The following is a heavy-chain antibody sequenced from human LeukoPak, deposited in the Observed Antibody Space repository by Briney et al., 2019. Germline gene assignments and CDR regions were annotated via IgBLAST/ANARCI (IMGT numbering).Heavy chain of an antibody. J-gene: IGHJ6*03. Sequence: GGSLRLSCAASGFIFSSYSMNWVRQAPGKGLEWVSSISSSSVYRYYADSLKGRFTISRDNAKNSLYLQMSSLTAEDTAVYYCARDPGPYGDYMDVWGKGTTVTVSS. V-gene: IGHV3-21*01. D-gene: IGHD1-1*01. CDR2: ISSSSVYR. CDR1: GFIFSSYS. CDR3: ARDPGPYGDYMDV.